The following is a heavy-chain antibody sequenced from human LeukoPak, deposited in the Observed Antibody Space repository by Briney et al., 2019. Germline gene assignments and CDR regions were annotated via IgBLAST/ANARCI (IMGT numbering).Heavy chain of an antibody. CDR3: ASSEDIVVVPGNYFDY. CDR2: IIPIFGTA. Sequence: EASVKVSCKASGGTFSSYAVSWVRQAPGQGLEWIGGIIPIFGTANYAQKFQGRVTITADESTSTAYMELSSLRSEDTAVYYCASSEDIVVVPGNYFDYWGQGTLVTVSS. CDR1: GGTFSSYA. V-gene: IGHV1-69*01. D-gene: IGHD2-2*01. J-gene: IGHJ4*02.